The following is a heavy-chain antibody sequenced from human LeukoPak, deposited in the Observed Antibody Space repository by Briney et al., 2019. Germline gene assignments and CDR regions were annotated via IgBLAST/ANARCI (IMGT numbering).Heavy chain of an antibody. CDR3: ARESSVSGWFIY. CDR1: GFTVSNNF. V-gene: IGHV3-53*04. D-gene: IGHD6-19*01. CDR2: IYADGST. J-gene: IGHJ4*02. Sequence: GESLRLSCAASGFTVSNNFMGWVRQAPGKGLEWVSGIYADGSTYYADSVKGRFILSRHNSENTLSFEMNSLRPEDTALYYCARESSVSGWFIYWGQGTLVTASS.